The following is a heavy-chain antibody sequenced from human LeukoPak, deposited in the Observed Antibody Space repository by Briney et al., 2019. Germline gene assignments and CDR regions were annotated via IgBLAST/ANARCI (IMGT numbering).Heavy chain of an antibody. CDR2: TYYRSKWYN. V-gene: IGHV6-1*01. J-gene: IGHJ3*02. Sequence: SQTLSLTCAISGDSVFSNSAAWNWIRQSPSRGLEWLGGTYYRSKWYNDYAVSVKSRITIKPDTSKNQFSLKLSSVTAADTAVYYCARHFTSWSDPLGWLVSVGNAFDIWGQGTMVTVSS. D-gene: IGHD6-19*01. CDR1: GDSVFSNSAA. CDR3: ARHFTSWSDPLGWLVSVGNAFDI.